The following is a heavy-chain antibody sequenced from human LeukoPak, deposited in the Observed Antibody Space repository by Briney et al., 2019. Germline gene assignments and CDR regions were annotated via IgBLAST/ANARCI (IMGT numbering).Heavy chain of an antibody. CDR1: GFNVSNNY. J-gene: IGHJ6*02. CDR3: ARDFTAMVRGDDSVDV. D-gene: IGHD3-10*01. Sequence: GGSLRLSCAASGFNVSNNYMSWVRQAPGKGLEWVSVIYSGGSTYYADSVKGRFSISRDNSKNTLYLQMNSLRVEDTAVYYCARDFTAMVRGDDSVDVWGQGTTVTVSS. V-gene: IGHV3-53*01. CDR2: IYSGGST.